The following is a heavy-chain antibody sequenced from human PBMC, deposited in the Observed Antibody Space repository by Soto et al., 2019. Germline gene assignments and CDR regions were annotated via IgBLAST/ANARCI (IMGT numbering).Heavy chain of an antibody. D-gene: IGHD2-21*02. J-gene: IGHJ4*02. V-gene: IGHV4-34*01. CDR2: INHSGST. CDR1: GGSFSGYY. CDR3: ARGAVVTPVDY. Sequence: QVQLQQGGAGLLKPSETLSLTCAVYGGSFSGYYWSWIRQPPGKGLEWIGEINHSGSTTYNPSLKSRVTISVDTSKNQFSLKMSSVTAADTAVYYCARGAVVTPVDYWGQGPLVTVSS.